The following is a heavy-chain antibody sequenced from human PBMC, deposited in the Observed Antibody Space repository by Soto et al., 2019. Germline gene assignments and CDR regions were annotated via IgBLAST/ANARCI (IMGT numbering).Heavy chain of an antibody. CDR3: ARGGVNWFDP. CDR2: ISYSGSS. CDR1: GGSISSSY. V-gene: IGHV4-59*01. J-gene: IGHJ5*02. D-gene: IGHD3-10*01. Sequence: SETLSLTCTVSGGSISSSYWSWIRQPPGKGLEWIGYISYSGSSNYNPSLKSRVTISVDTSKNQFSLKLRSVTAADTAVYYCARGGVNWFDPWGHGTLVTVSS.